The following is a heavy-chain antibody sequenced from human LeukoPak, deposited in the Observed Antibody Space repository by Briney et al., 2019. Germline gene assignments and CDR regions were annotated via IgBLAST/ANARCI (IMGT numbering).Heavy chain of an antibody. CDR1: GGSISSYY. D-gene: IGHD2-15*01. CDR2: IYYSGST. Sequence: SETLSLTCTVSGGSISSYYWSWIRQPPGKGLEWIGYIYYSGSTNYNPSLTSRVTISVDTSKNQFSLKLSSVTAADTAVYYCAREGGILPYYFDYWGQGTLVTVSS. J-gene: IGHJ4*02. V-gene: IGHV4-59*12. CDR3: AREGGILPYYFDY.